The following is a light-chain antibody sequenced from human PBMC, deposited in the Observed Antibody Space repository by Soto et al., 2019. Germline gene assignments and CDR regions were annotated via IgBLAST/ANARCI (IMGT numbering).Light chain of an antibody. CDR3: LRYKNSRGSA. V-gene: IGKV3-15*01. CDR1: HRVNSK. J-gene: IGKJ1*01. Sequence: SLSPAALSFSKRGRATLSCRASHRVNSKLAWDQQKPGQAPRLLIDDASTRATGIPARFSGSGSGTGFTLTISSLQTQEMAVELGLRYKNSRGSALARGTKV. CDR2: DAS.